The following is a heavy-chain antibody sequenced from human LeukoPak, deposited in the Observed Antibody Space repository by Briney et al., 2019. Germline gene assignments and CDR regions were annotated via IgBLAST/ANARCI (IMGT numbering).Heavy chain of an antibody. J-gene: IGHJ4*02. Sequence: SETLSLTCTVSGVSISSYYWSWVRQPPGKGLEWVGYIYYSGSTNYNPSLKSRVTISVDKSKNQFSLKLSSVTAADTAVYYCARHDSSGWYGGGPYFDYWGQGTLVTVSS. V-gene: IGHV4-59*08. CDR3: ARHDSSGWYGGGPYFDY. CDR2: IYYSGST. CDR1: GVSISSYY. D-gene: IGHD6-19*01.